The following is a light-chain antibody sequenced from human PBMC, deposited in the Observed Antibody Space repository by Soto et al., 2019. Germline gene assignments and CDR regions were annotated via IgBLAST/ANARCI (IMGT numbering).Light chain of an antibody. CDR3: AAWHDSLKEI. CDR1: TSNIGSNT. J-gene: IGLJ2*01. Sequence: QSVLTQPPSASGTPGQRVTISFSGNTSNIGSNTVNWYQQLPGTAPKLLIYNNNQRPSGVPDRFSGSKSGTSASLAISGLQSEDEAVYYCAAWHDSLKEIFGGGTKLTVL. V-gene: IGLV1-44*01. CDR2: NNN.